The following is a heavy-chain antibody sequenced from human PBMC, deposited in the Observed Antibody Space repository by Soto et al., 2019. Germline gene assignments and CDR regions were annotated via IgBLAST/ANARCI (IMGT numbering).Heavy chain of an antibody. V-gene: IGHV3-33*01. D-gene: IGHD3-10*01. CDR3: ARAGITMVRGDLGMDV. J-gene: IGHJ6*02. Sequence: GGSLRLSCAASGFTFSSYGMHWVRQAPGKGLEWVAVIWYDGSNKYYADSVKGRFTISRDNSKNTLYLQMNSLRAEDTAVYYCARAGITMVRGDLGMDVWGQGTTVTVSS. CDR2: IWYDGSNK. CDR1: GFTFSSYG.